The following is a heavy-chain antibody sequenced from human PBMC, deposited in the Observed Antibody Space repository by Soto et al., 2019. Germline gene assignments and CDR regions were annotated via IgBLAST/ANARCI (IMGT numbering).Heavy chain of an antibody. J-gene: IGHJ4*02. CDR3: ARVVRIRGYSGYDYSYYFDY. CDR2: IGTAGDT. D-gene: IGHD5-12*01. Sequence: GGSLRLSCAASGFTFSSYDMHWVRQATGKGLEWVSAIGTAGDTYYPGSVKGRFTISRENAKNSLYLQMNSLRAEDTAVYYCARVVRIRGYSGYDYSYYFDYWGQGTLVTVSS. V-gene: IGHV3-13*01. CDR1: GFTFSSYD.